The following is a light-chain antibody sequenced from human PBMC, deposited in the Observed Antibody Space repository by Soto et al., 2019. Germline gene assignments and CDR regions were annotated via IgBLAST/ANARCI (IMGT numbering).Light chain of an antibody. CDR3: SSYTSSGTVV. J-gene: IGLJ3*02. Sequence: QSVLTQPASVSGSPGQSITISCTGTSSDIGAYNYVSWYQQHRGKAPKLMIYDVGNRPSGVSNRFSGSKSGNTASLTISGLQAEDEVDYYCSSYTSSGTVVFGGGTQLTVL. CDR1: SSDIGAYNY. V-gene: IGLV2-14*01. CDR2: DVG.